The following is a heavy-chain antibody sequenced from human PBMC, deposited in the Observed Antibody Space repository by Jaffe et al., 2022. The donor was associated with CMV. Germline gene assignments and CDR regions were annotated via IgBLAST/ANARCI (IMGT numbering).Heavy chain of an antibody. Sequence: QVQLQQWGAGLLKPSETLSLTCGVYGGSFTFYDWYWIRQPPGKGLEWIGDVSHSGHITYTPSLKNRVTISIDTSKKLLSLKLNYVTAADTAVYYCARSLLTSALWGQGTLVTVSS. D-gene: IGHD2-15*01. J-gene: IGHJ4*02. CDR1: GGSFTFYD. V-gene: IGHV4-34*01. CDR2: VSHSGHI. CDR3: ARSLLTSAL.